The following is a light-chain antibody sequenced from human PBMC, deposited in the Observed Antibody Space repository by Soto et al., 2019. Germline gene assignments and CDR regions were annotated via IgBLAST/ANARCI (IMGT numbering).Light chain of an antibody. CDR1: SSNIGNNA. Sequence: QSVLTQPPSVSEAPRQRVTISCSGSSSNIGNNAVSWYQQLPGKAPKLLIYNDDLLPSGVSDRFSGSKSGTSASLAISGLQSEDEADYYCAAWDDSLNAVIFGGGTKLTVL. CDR2: NDD. CDR3: AAWDDSLNAVI. J-gene: IGLJ2*01. V-gene: IGLV1-36*01.